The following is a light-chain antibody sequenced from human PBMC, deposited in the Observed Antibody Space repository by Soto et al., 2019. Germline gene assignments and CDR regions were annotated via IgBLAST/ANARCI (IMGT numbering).Light chain of an antibody. J-gene: IGKJ5*01. V-gene: IGKV3-20*01. CDR1: QTVSSNY. CDR2: GAS. Sequence: LSQPADTLSLSTGEGATLSCGACQTVSSNYLAWCQQRPGQAPRLLIYGASTRAAGIPDRFSGSGSGTDFTLTITRLEPEDSAVYFCQQYTGPPTTLGQGTLLEIK. CDR3: QQYTGPPTT.